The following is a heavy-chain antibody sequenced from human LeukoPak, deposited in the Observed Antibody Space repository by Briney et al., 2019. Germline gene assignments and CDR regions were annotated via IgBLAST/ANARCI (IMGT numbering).Heavy chain of an antibody. J-gene: IGHJ6*02. CDR1: GFTFSSCG. CDR2: ISYDGSNR. V-gene: IGHV3-30*18. CDR3: AKDSGYYYYGMDV. D-gene: IGHD3-10*01. Sequence: GRSLRLSCAASGFTFSSCGMHWVRQAPGKGLEWVAVISYDGSNRYYADSVKGRFTISRDNSKNTLYLQMNSLRAEDTAVYYCAKDSGYYYYGMDVWGQGTTVTVSS.